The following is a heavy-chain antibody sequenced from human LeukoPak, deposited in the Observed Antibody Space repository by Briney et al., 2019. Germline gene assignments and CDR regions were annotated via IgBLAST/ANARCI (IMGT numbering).Heavy chain of an antibody. J-gene: IGHJ4*02. CDR1: GFSLSTSRMR. V-gene: IGHV2-70*04. CDR3: ARTAGCTVTSCSLDY. Sequence: KESGPALVKPTQTLTLTCTFSGFSLSTSRMRVSWIRQPPGKALEWLVRIDWDDDKFYSTSLRTRLTISKDTSKNQVVLTMTNMDPVDTATYYCARTAGCTVTSCSLDYWGQGTLVTVSS. D-gene: IGHD2-2*01. CDR2: IDWDDDK.